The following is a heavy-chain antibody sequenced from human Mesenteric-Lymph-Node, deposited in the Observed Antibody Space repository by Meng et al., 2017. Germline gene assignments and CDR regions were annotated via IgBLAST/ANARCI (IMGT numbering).Heavy chain of an antibody. CDR3: ARGEPRIAVAGTLVGAFDI. CDR2: IYTSGST. D-gene: IGHD6-19*01. J-gene: IGHJ3*02. V-gene: IGHV4-61*02. Sequence: SETLSLTCTVSGGSISSGSYYWSWIRQPAGKGLEWIGRIYTSGSTNYNPSLKSRVTISVDTSKNQFSLKLSSVTAADTAVYYCARGEPRIAVAGTLVGAFDIWGQGTMVTVSS. CDR1: GGSISSGSYY.